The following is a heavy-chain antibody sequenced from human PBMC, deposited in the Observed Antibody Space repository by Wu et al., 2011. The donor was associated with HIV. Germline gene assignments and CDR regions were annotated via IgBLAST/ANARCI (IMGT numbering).Heavy chain of an antibody. J-gene: IGHJ2*01. Sequence: WVRQAPGQGLEWMGGIIPIFGTANYAQKFQGRVTITTDESTSTVYMELSSLRSDDTAVYYCARVGRKWLVNWYFNLWGRGTLVTVSS. CDR2: IIPIFGTA. D-gene: IGHD6-19*01. CDR3: ARVGRKWLVNWYFNL. V-gene: IGHV1-69*05.